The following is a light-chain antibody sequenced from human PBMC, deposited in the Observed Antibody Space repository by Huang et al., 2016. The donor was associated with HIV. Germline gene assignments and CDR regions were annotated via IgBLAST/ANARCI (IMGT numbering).Light chain of an antibody. Sequence: EIVMTQSPATLSVSPGERATLSCRASQSVSSNLAWYQQKPGQAPRLLVYGASTRATGIPDRVSGSGSGTEFTLTISSVQSEDFAVYYCQQYNNWWTFGQGTKVEIK. J-gene: IGKJ1*01. V-gene: IGKV3-15*01. CDR3: QQYNNWWT. CDR1: QSVSSN. CDR2: GAS.